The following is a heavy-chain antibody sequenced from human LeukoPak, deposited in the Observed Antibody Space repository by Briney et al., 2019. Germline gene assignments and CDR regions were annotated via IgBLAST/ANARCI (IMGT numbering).Heavy chain of an antibody. V-gene: IGHV4-34*08. CDR1: GGTFSGHN. Sequence: PSETLSLTCGVSGGTFSGHNWSWIRQPPGKGLEWIGQINHSGSTNYNPSLKSRVTISIDTSKNKFYLKLSSVTAADTAVYYCAGDRGYVYGPYDYWGQGTLVTVSS. J-gene: IGHJ4*02. CDR2: INHSGST. D-gene: IGHD5-18*01. CDR3: AGDRGYVYGPYDY.